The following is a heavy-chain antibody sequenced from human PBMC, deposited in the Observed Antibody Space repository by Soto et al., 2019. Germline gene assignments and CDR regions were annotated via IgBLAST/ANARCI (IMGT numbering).Heavy chain of an antibody. CDR2: ITHSGTT. CDR3: ARAAMGGSSWPSDY. CDR1: GESFSTFY. J-gene: IGHJ4*02. D-gene: IGHD6-13*01. V-gene: IGHV4-34*01. Sequence: SETLSLTCAVYGESFSTFYWSWIRQPPGKGLEWVGEITHSGTTDYNPSLKSRVTISVDKSKNQFSLKLSSVTAADTAVYYCARAAMGGSSWPSDYWGQGTLVTVSS.